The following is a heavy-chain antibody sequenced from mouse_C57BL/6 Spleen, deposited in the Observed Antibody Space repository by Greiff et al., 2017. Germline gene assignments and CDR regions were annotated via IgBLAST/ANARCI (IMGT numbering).Heavy chain of an antibody. D-gene: IGHD1-1*01. Sequence: QVQLQQSGAELARPGASVKLSCKASGYTFTSYGISWVKQRTGQGLEWIGEIYPRSGNPYYNEKFKGKATLTADKSSSTAYMELRSLTSEDSAVYFCARDLGSSWDWFAYWGQGTLVTVSA. CDR1: GYTFTSYG. J-gene: IGHJ3*01. CDR3: ARDLGSSWDWFAY. CDR2: IYPRSGNP. V-gene: IGHV1-81*01.